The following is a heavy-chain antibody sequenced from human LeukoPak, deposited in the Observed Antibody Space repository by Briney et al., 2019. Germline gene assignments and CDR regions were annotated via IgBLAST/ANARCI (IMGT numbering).Heavy chain of an antibody. CDR1: GYTFTSYD. D-gene: IGHD3-3*01. Sequence: ASVKVSCKASGYTFTSYDINWVRQATGQGLEWMGWMNPNSGNTGYAQKFQGRVTMTRNTSISTAYMELSSLRSEDTAVYYCARAPTIFGVVTGYYYYYMDVWGKGTTVTVSS. V-gene: IGHV1-8*01. J-gene: IGHJ6*03. CDR2: MNPNSGNT. CDR3: ARAPTIFGVVTGYYYYYMDV.